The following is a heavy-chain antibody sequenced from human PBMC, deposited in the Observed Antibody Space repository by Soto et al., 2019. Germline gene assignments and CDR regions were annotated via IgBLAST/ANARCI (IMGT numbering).Heavy chain of an antibody. CDR3: VASLAASGLNWLDP. V-gene: IGHV4-4*07. CDR2: IFANGHT. CDR1: GGSISEKY. J-gene: IGHJ5*02. D-gene: IGHD6-13*01. Sequence: LPATLSLTCIVSGGSISEKYWNWVRQPPGKGLEWIGLIFANGHTDYNPSLKSRVTMSVDASKNQFSLRLTSMTAADTAVYYCVASLAASGLNWLDPWGRGTLVTVS.